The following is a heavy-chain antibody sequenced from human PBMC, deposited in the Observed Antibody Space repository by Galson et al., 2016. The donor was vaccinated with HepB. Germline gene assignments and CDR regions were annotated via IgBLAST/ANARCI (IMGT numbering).Heavy chain of an antibody. J-gene: IGHJ6*02. Sequence: SETLSLTCTVSGGSISSYSWAWIRQSPGKGLECIGYTFYSRTTTYTPSLKSRVTISMDTSKNQISLKLTSVTAADTAVYYFARGGSFCFYAFGVWGQGTTVSAS. CDR3: ARGGSFCFYAFGV. CDR2: TFYSRTT. D-gene: IGHD1-26*01. V-gene: IGHV4-59*01. CDR1: GGSISSYS.